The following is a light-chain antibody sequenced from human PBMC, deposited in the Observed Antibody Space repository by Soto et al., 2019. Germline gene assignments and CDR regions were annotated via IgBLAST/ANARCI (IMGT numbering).Light chain of an antibody. V-gene: IGLV2-14*03. J-gene: IGLJ1*01. CDR2: DVS. CDR3: SSYTSSSTPCV. Sequence: QSALTQPASVSGSPGQSITISCTGTSSDVGGRNYVSWYQQHPGKAPKLLIYDVSNRPSGVSNRFSGSKSGNTASLTISGLQAEDEADYYCSSYTSSSTPCVFGTGTKVTVL. CDR1: SSDVGGRNY.